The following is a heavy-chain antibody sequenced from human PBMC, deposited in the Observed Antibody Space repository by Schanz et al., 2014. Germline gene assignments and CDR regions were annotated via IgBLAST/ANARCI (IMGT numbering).Heavy chain of an antibody. V-gene: IGHV3-66*01. CDR3: ERFQSPHQPFDY. J-gene: IGHJ4*02. CDR1: GFTVSNNL. CDR2: IYSGGST. D-gene: IGHD2-2*01. Sequence: EVQVVESGGDLVQPGGSLRLSCAASGFTVSNNLMRWVRQAPGKGLEWVSIIYSGGSTFYADSVKGRFTISRDNSKNTLYLQMNSLRAEDTAVYYCERFQSPHQPFDYWGQGTLVTVSS.